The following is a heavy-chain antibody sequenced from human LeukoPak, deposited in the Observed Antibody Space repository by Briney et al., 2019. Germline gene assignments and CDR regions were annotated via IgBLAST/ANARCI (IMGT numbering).Heavy chain of an antibody. CDR1: GFTVSNNY. D-gene: IGHD6-19*01. CDR2: IYSGGST. J-gene: IGHJ4*02. CDR3: TRDLGIAVAVGG. V-gene: IGHV3-66*01. Sequence: GGSLRLSCTVSGFTVSNNYMTWVRRAPGKGLEWVSVIYSGGSTYYADSVKGRFTISRDNSKNTLYLQMKSLRAEDTAVYYCTRDLGIAVAVGGWGQGTLVTVSS.